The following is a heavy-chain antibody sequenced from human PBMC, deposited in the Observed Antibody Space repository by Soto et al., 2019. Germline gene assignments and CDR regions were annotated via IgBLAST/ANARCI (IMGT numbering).Heavy chain of an antibody. CDR3: AKGVLVGASHWVDY. Sequence: QVQLVESGGGVVQPGRSLRLSCVASGFTFSSYGMHWVRQAPGKGLEWVAVISYDGSNKYYADSVKGRFTISRDNSKNTLYLQMNSLRAEDTAVYYCAKGVLVGASHWVDYWGQGTLVTVSS. CDR2: ISYDGSNK. D-gene: IGHD1-26*01. CDR1: GFTFSSYG. J-gene: IGHJ4*02. V-gene: IGHV3-30*18.